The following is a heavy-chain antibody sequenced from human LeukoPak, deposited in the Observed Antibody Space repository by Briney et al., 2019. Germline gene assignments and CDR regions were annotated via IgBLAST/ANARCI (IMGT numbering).Heavy chain of an antibody. Sequence: PSETLSLTCTVSGGSISSSSYYWGWIRQPPVKGLEWIGSIYYSGSTYYNPSLKRRVTISVDTSKNQFSLKLSSVTAADTAVYYCARLSDLRGAFDYWGQGTLVTVSS. CDR2: IYYSGST. D-gene: IGHD1-26*01. CDR1: GGSISSSSYY. CDR3: ARLSDLRGAFDY. J-gene: IGHJ4*02. V-gene: IGHV4-39*01.